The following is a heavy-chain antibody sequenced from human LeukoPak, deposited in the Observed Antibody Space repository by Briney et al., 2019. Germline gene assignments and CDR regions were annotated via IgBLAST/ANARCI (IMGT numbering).Heavy chain of an antibody. CDR1: GGSISSSSYY. Sequence: SETLSLTCTVSGGSISSSSYYWGWIRQPPGKGLEWIGSIYYSGSTYYNPSLKSRVTISVDTSKNQFSLKLSSVTAADTAVYYCARHGGSGWSGVWFDPWGQEPWSPSPQ. CDR2: IYYSGST. J-gene: IGHJ5*02. D-gene: IGHD6-19*01. V-gene: IGHV4-39*01. CDR3: ARHGGSGWSGVWFDP.